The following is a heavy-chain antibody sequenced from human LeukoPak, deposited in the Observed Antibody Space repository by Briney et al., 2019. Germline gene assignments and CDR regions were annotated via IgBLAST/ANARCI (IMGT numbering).Heavy chain of an antibody. D-gene: IGHD3-22*01. Sequence: GRSLRLSCAASGFTFSNYAMHWVRQAPGKGLEWVAVISDDGSNKYYGDSVKGRFTISRDNSKNTVYLQMNSLRAEDTAVYYCTTLYYYDSSGYYSPVFDYWGQGTLVTVSS. J-gene: IGHJ4*02. CDR2: ISDDGSNK. V-gene: IGHV3-30*03. CDR1: GFTFSNYA. CDR3: TTLYYYDSSGYYSPVFDY.